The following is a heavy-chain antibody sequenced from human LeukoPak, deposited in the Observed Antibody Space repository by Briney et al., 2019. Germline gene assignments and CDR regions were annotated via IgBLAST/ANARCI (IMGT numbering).Heavy chain of an antibody. J-gene: IGHJ4*02. Sequence: QPGGSLRLSCTASGFTFSNYGMHWVRQAPGKGLEWVAFIRYDGSNKYYLDSVKGRFTISRDNSKNTLYLQMNSLRAEDTAVYYCVKDGGGWLQLSFDYWGQGTLVTVSS. CDR1: GFTFSNYG. V-gene: IGHV3-30*02. CDR2: IRYDGSNK. D-gene: IGHD5-24*01. CDR3: VKDGGGWLQLSFDY.